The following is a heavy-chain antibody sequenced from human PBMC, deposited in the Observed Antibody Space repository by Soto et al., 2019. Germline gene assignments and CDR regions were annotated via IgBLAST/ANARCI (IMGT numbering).Heavy chain of an antibody. V-gene: IGHV4-34*01. CDR3: ARGWGDYDFWSGGSYYYYGMDV. J-gene: IGHJ6*02. Sequence: SETLSLTCAVSGGSFSGYYWSWIRQPPGKGQERIGEINHSGSTNYNPSLKSRVTISVDTSKNQFSLKLSSVTAADTAVYYCARGWGDYDFWSGGSYYYYGMDVWGQGTTVTVSS. D-gene: IGHD3-3*01. CDR2: INHSGST. CDR1: GGSFSGYY.